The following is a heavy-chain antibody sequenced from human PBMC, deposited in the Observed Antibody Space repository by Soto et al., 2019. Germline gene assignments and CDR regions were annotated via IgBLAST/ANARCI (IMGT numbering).Heavy chain of an antibody. CDR3: AKDRLRDVEYDILTGYSY. V-gene: IGHV3-30*18. CDR2: ISYDGSNK. J-gene: IGHJ4*02. CDR1: GFTFSSYG. Sequence: GGSLRLSCAASGFTFSSYGMHWVRQAPGKGLEWVAVISYDGSNKYYADSVKGRFTISRDNSKNTLYLQMNSLRAEDTAVYYCAKDRLRDVEYDILTGYSYWGQGTLVTVSS. D-gene: IGHD3-9*01.